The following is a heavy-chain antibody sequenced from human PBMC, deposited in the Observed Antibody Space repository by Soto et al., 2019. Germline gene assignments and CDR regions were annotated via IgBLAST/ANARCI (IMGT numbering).Heavy chain of an antibody. CDR1: GYTFTTYG. V-gene: IGHV1-18*01. D-gene: IGHD3-16*01. Sequence: QVQLVQSGAEVRKPGASVKVSCKASGYTFTTYGISWVRQAPGQGLEWMGWISGYNGHTKYAQKFQGRVTMTTDTSTSTVYMDLRSLRSDDTAVYYCEREGETPDYDYGLDVWGQGTTVTVSS. CDR3: EREGETPDYDYGLDV. J-gene: IGHJ6*02. CDR2: ISGYNGHT.